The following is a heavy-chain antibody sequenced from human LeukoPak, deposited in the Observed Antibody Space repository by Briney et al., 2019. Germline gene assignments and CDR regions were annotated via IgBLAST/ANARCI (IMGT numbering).Heavy chain of an antibody. J-gene: IGHJ3*02. Sequence: ASVKVSCKASGGTFSSYAISWVRQAPGQGLEWMGWMNPNSGSTGYAQKFQGRVTMTRDTSLSTAYMELSSLTSDDTAVYYCARDGRGAAAADDPLDIWGQGTTVTVSS. CDR1: GGTFSSYA. CDR3: ARDGRGAAAADDPLDI. CDR2: MNPNSGST. V-gene: IGHV1-8*02. D-gene: IGHD6-13*01.